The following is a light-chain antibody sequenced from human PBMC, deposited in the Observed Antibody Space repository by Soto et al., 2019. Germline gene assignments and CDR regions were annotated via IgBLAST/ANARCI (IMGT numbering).Light chain of an antibody. CDR1: QSVSSS. CDR2: AAS. J-gene: IGKJ1*01. Sequence: EIVMTQSPATLSVSPGERATLSCRASQSVSSSLAWYQQKPGQAPRLLIYAASTRATGIPARFSGSGSGTEFTLTISSLQSEDFAVYYCQQYNNWWTFGQGTKVDIK. V-gene: IGKV3-15*01. CDR3: QQYNNWWT.